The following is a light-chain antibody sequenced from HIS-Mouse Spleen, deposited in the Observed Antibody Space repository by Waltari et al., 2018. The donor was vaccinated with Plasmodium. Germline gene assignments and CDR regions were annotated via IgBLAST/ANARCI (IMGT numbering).Light chain of an antibody. Sequence: SYELTQPPSVSVSPGQTASITCSGDKLGDKYACWYQQKPGQSPVLVIYQDSKRPSGIPERFSGSNSGNPATLTISGTQAMDEADYYCQAWDSSTDYVFGTGTKVTVL. V-gene: IGLV3-1*01. J-gene: IGLJ1*01. CDR2: QDS. CDR3: QAWDSSTDYV. CDR1: KLGDKY.